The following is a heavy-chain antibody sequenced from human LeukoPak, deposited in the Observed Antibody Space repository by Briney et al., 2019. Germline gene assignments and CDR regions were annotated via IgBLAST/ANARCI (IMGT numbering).Heavy chain of an antibody. V-gene: IGHV1-46*04. CDR3: ARAPANLDY. Sequence: GASVKVSCKASGYTFTSFYMHWVRQAPGQGLEWMGIINPSGGYPTYAQRMQGRLTMTSVTSTRTVHMELSSLRSEDTAVYFCARAPANLDYWGQGTLVTVSS. CDR1: GYTFTSFY. CDR2: INPSGGYP. D-gene: IGHD1-14*01. J-gene: IGHJ4*02.